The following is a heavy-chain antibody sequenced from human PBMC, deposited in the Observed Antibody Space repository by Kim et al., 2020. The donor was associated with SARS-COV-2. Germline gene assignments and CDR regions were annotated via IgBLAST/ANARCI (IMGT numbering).Heavy chain of an antibody. Sequence: SGPTLVNPTQTLILTCTFSGFSLNTYGMCVNWIRQPPGKALEWLALIDWDGDEYFNTSLQTRLTISKDTSKNQVVLTMTNVDPADTATYYCARSLRNVDTGNFDYWGQGLLVTGSS. J-gene: IGHJ4*02. CDR2: IDWDGDE. D-gene: IGHD5-18*01. V-gene: IGHV2-70*01. CDR3: ARSLRNVDTGNFDY. CDR1: GFSLNTYGMC.